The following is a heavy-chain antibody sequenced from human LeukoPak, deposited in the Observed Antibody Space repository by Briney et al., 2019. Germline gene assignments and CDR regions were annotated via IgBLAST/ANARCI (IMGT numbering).Heavy chain of an antibody. Sequence: APVKVSCKASGYTFTGYYMHWVRQAPGQGLEWMGWINPNSGGTNYAQKFQGRVTMTRDTSISTAYMELSRLRSDDTAVYYCASGRYYDFWSGYSDLDYWGQGTLVTVSS. CDR1: GYTFTGYY. J-gene: IGHJ4*02. V-gene: IGHV1-2*02. CDR2: INPNSGGT. CDR3: ASGRYYDFWSGYSDLDY. D-gene: IGHD3-3*01.